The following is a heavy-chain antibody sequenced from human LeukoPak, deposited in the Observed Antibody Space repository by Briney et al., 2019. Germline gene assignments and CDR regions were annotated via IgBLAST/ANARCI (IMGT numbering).Heavy chain of an antibody. D-gene: IGHD4-17*01. Sequence: PSETLSLTCSVSGFSISIGYYWGWIRPPPGKGLEWIGNALHSGNTFYNPSLKSRVAISLDTSRNQLSMRLSSVTAADTAVYYCAMITVTTGVDSWGQGTLVTVSS. V-gene: IGHV4-38-2*02. CDR1: GFSISIGYY. J-gene: IGHJ4*02. CDR2: ALHSGNT. CDR3: AMITVTTGVDS.